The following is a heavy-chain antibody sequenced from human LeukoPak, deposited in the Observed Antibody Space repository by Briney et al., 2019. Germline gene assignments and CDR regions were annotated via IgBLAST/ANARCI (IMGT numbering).Heavy chain of an antibody. CDR2: ISSSSSYI. CDR1: GFTFSSYS. Sequence: PGGSLRLSCAASGFTFSSYSMNWVRQAPGKGLEWVSSISSSSSYIYYADSVKGRFTISRDNAKNSLYLQMNSLRAEDTAVYYCATLKADYYDSSGYLDYWGQGTLVTVSS. D-gene: IGHD3-22*01. CDR3: ATLKADYYDSSGYLDY. J-gene: IGHJ4*02. V-gene: IGHV3-21*01.